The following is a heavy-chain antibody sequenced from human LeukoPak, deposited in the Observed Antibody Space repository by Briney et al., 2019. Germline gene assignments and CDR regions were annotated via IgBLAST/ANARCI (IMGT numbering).Heavy chain of an antibody. CDR2: INPSGGST. V-gene: IGHV1-46*01. Sequence: ASVKVSCKASGYTFTSYYMHWVRQAPGQGLEWMGIINPSGGSTSYAQKFQGRVTMTRDTSTSTVYMELSSLRSEDTAVYYCARGGVRDYDILTGYSPTPDYWGQGTLVTVSS. CDR1: GYTFTSYY. J-gene: IGHJ4*02. CDR3: ARGGVRDYDILTGYSPTPDY. D-gene: IGHD3-9*01.